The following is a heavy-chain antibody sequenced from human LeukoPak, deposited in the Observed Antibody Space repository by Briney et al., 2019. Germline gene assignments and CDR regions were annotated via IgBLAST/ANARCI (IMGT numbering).Heavy chain of an antibody. CDR2: ISSSGSYA. Sequence: LSLTCAVYGGSISGYYWSWIRQAPGKGLEWVTYISSSGSYANYADSVKGRFTISRDNAKNSLSLQMNSLRAEDTAVYYCARVGSIAAAGTSDYWGQGTLVTVSS. CDR1: GGSISGYY. V-gene: IGHV3-11*05. CDR3: ARVGSIAAAGTSDY. J-gene: IGHJ4*02. D-gene: IGHD6-13*01.